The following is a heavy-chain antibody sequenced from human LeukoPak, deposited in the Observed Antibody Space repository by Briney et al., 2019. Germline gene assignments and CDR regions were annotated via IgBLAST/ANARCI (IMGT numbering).Heavy chain of an antibody. CDR3: ARAAIAPGWRGYYYNMDV. V-gene: IGHV3-21*01. CDR2: ISSSSSYI. J-gene: IGHJ6*03. CDR1: GFTFISYS. Sequence: TGGSLRLSCAASGFTFISYSMNWVRQAPGKGLEWVSSISSSSSYIYYADSVKGRFTISIDNAKNSLYLQMNSLRAEDTAVYYCARAAIAPGWRGYYYNMDVWGKGTLVTVSS. D-gene: IGHD2-2*02.